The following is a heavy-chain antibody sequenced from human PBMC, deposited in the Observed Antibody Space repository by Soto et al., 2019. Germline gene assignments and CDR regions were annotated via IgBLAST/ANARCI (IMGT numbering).Heavy chain of an antibody. Sequence: GGSLRLYCAAPGFTFSSYGMHWVRQATGKGLERVAVISYDGSNKYYADSVKGRLTISRDNSKNTLYLQMNGLRAEDTSVYYCAKDGLLRTLTPYSSSWYGAFDIWGQGT. CDR2: ISYDGSNK. CDR1: GFTFSSYG. J-gene: IGHJ3*02. D-gene: IGHD6-13*01. CDR3: AKDGLLRTLTPYSSSWYGAFDI. V-gene: IGHV3-30*18.